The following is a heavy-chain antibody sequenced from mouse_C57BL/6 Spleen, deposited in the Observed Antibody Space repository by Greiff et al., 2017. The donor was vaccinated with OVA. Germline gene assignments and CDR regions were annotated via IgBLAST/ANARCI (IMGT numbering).Heavy chain of an antibody. V-gene: IGHV1-54*01. CDR3: ARETVVAMDY. Sequence: QVQLKQSGAELVRPGTSVKVSCKASGYAFTNYLIEWVKQRPGQGLEWIGVINPGSGGTNYNEKFKGKATLTADKSSSTAYMQLSSLTSEDSAVYFCARETVVAMDYWGQGTSVTVSS. D-gene: IGHD1-1*01. CDR1: GYAFTNYL. CDR2: INPGSGGT. J-gene: IGHJ4*01.